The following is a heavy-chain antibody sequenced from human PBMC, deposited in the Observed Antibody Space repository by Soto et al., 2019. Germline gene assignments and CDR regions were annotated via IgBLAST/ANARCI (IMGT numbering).Heavy chain of an antibody. CDR1: GGSFSGYY. CDR2: INHSGST. Sequence: PSETLSLTCAVYGGSFSGYYGSWIRQPPGKGLEWIGEINHSGSTNYNPSLKSRVTISVDTSKNQFSLKLSSVTAADTAVYYCARERIVVVPAAHYYYYYGMDVWGQGTTVTVSS. J-gene: IGHJ6*02. V-gene: IGHV4-34*01. D-gene: IGHD2-2*01. CDR3: ARERIVVVPAAHYYYYYGMDV.